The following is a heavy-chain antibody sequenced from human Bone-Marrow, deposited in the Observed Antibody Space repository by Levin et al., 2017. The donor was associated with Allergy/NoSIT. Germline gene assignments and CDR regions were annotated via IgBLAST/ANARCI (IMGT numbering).Heavy chain of an antibody. D-gene: IGHD2-15*01. Sequence: GGSLRLSCAASGFTFSSYAMSWVRQAPGKGLEWVSAISGSGGSTYYADSVKGRFTISRDNSKNTLYLQMNSLRAEDTAVYYCATGYCSGGSCYLATYYYGMDVWGQGTTVTVSS. CDR2: ISGSGGST. CDR1: GFTFSSYA. V-gene: IGHV3-23*01. CDR3: ATGYCSGGSCYLATYYYGMDV. J-gene: IGHJ6*02.